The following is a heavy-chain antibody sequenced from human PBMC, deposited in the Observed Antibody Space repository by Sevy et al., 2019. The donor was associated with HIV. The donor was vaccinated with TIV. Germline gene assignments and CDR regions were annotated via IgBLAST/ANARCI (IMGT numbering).Heavy chain of an antibody. CDR2: ISSSGSTI. D-gene: IGHD3-10*01. J-gene: IGHJ6*02. CDR1: GFTFSSYE. CDR3: ARAGGSAVIYYYYGMDV. Sequence: GGSLRLSCAASGFTFSSYEMNWVRQAQGKGLEWVSYISSSGSTIYYADSVKGRFTISRDNAKNSLYLQMNSLRAEDTAVYYCARAGGSAVIYYYYGMDVWGQGTTVTVSS. V-gene: IGHV3-48*03.